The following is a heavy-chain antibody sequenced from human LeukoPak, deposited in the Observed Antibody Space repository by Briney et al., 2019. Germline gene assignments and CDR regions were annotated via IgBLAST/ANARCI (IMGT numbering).Heavy chain of an antibody. J-gene: IGHJ4*02. Sequence: PSETLSLTCAVYRGSFSGCYWGWIRQPPGKGLEWIGQINHSGSTNYNPSLGSRVTISADTSNNQFFLKLNSVTAADTAVYYCAGEDRNLGSWGQGTPVTVSS. CDR2: INHSGST. CDR1: RGSFSGCY. D-gene: IGHD2-15*01. V-gene: IGHV4-34*01. CDR3: AGEDRNLGS.